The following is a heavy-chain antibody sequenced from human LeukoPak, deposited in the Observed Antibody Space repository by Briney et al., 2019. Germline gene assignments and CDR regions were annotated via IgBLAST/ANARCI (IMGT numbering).Heavy chain of an antibody. V-gene: IGHV3-20*04. CDR3: ARGDSNGWYFDC. CDR1: GYTFKDHG. D-gene: IGHD6-19*01. CDR2: INWNGGST. Sequence: GGPLRLSCAASGYTFKDHGMSWVRQAPGKGLEWVSGINWNGGSTGYADSVKGRFTISRDNAKNSLYLQMNSLRDEDTALYYCARGDSNGWYFDCWGQGTLVTVSS. J-gene: IGHJ4*02.